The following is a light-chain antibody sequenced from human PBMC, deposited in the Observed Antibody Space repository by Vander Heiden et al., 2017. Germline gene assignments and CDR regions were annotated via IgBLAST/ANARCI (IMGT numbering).Light chain of an antibody. CDR1: TGAVTSGHY. CDR2: DTS. J-gene: IGLJ2*01. V-gene: IGLV7-46*01. CDR3: LLSYSGARAV. Sequence: QAVVTPEPSLTVSPGGTVTLTCGSRTGAVTSGHYPYWFQQKPGQAPRTLIYDTSNKHSWTPARFSGSLLGGKAALTLSGAQPEDEAEYYCLLSYSGARAVFGGGTKLTVL.